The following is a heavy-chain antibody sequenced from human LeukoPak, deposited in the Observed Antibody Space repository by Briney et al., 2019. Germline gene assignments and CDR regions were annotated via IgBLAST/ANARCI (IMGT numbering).Heavy chain of an antibody. CDR1: GFTFSSYS. CDR2: ITSSSSYI. CDR3: AREMLAAVAAQS. Sequence: GGSLRLSCAASGFTFSSYSMNWVRQAPGKGLEWVPSITSSSSYIYYADSVKGRFTISRDNAKNSLYLQMNSLRAEDAAVYYCAREMLAAVAAQSWGQGTLVTVSS. J-gene: IGHJ5*02. V-gene: IGHV3-21*01. D-gene: IGHD6-19*01.